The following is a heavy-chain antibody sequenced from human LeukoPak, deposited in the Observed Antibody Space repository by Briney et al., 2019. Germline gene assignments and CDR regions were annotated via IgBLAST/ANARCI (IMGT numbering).Heavy chain of an antibody. D-gene: IGHD1-26*01. J-gene: IGHJ6*03. V-gene: IGHV3-48*03. Sequence: PGGSLRLSCAASGFTFSSYEMNWVRQAPGKGLEWVSYISSSGSTIYYADSVKGRCTISRDNGKNSMYLQMHSLRAEDTAVYYCVRAEVGTTLKYYYYYMDVWGKGTTVTVSS. CDR2: ISSSGSTI. CDR3: VRAEVGTTLKYYYYYMDV. CDR1: GFTFSSYE.